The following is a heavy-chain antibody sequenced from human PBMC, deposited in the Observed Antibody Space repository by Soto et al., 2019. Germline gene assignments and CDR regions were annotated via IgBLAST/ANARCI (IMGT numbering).Heavy chain of an antibody. D-gene: IGHD6-19*01. Sequence: EVQLLESGGGLVQPGGSLRLSCAASGFTFSSYAMNWVRQTPGKGLEWVSVIFATGGTTYDADSVKGRFTISRDNYKNTLYLQMTSLRAEDTAVYYCAKDRAAVASRGFDYWVQGTLVTVSS. CDR2: IFATGGTT. V-gene: IGHV3-23*01. CDR3: AKDRAAVASRGFDY. CDR1: GFTFSSYA. J-gene: IGHJ4*02.